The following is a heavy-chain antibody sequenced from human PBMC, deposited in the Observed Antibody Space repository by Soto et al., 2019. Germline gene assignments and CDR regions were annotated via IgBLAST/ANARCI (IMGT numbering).Heavy chain of an antibody. D-gene: IGHD2-2*01. V-gene: IGHV4-31*03. CDR2: TSNSGST. CDR3: ARGGGSTKVDY. CDR1: GGSITSSGYY. Sequence: QVQLQESGPGLVKPSQTLSLTCTVSGGSITSSGYYWSWIRQHPGEGLEWIGFTSNSGSTSYNPSLTSRVTITVDTSSNQLSLNLKSMTAADTAVYYCARGGGSTKVDYWGQGTLVTVS. J-gene: IGHJ4*02.